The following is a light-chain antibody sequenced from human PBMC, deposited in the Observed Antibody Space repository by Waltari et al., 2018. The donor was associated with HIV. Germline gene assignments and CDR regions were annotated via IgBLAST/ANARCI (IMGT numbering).Light chain of an antibody. CDR3: QQYNTFSAT. CDR2: KAS. CDR1: ESVSSW. V-gene: IGKV1-5*03. Sequence: DIQMTQSPSTLSASVGDRVTITCRASESVSSWLAWYQQKPGKAPKLLIYKASSLESGVPSRFSGSGSGTEFTLTISSLQPDDFATYYCQQYNTFSATFGQGTKVKIK. J-gene: IGKJ1*01.